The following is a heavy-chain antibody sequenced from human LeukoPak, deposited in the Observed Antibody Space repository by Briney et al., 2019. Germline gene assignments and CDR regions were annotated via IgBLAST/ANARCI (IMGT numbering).Heavy chain of an antibody. CDR1: GGSISSRSYY. V-gene: IGHV4-39*07. CDR2: IYYSGST. CDR3: ASRGGCSSTSCNNWFDP. Sequence: SETLSLTCTVYGGSISSRSYYWGWIRQPPGKGLEWIGSIYYSGSTYYNPSLKTRVTISVDTSKNHFSLKLSSVTAADTAVYYCASRGGCSSTSCNNWFDPWGQGTLVTVSS. D-gene: IGHD2-2*01. J-gene: IGHJ5*02.